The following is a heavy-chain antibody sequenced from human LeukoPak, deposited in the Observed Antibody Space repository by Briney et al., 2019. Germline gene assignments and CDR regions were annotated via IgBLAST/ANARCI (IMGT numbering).Heavy chain of an antibody. CDR1: GGSISSSNW. J-gene: IGHJ5*02. CDR2: IYHSGST. D-gene: IGHD6-19*01. Sequence: SGTLSLTCAVSGGSISSSNWWSWVRQPPGKGLEWIGEIYHSGSTNYNPSLKSRVTISVDKSKNQFSLKLSSVTAADTAVYYCARVSPRCRYSSGWCRSKGWFDPWGQGILVTVSS. CDR3: ARVSPRCRYSSGWCRSKGWFDP. V-gene: IGHV4-4*02.